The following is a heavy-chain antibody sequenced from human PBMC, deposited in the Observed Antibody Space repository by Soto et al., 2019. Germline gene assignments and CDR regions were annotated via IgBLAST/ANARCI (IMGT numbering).Heavy chain of an antibody. CDR2: ISDDGSNT. CDR3: AREAYYGCLSGFNTHSNYVDD. D-gene: IGHD3-3*01. V-gene: IGHV3-30-3*01. Sequence: QVQLVESGGGVVQPGRSLRLSCAASGFTFSRHTMHWVRQAPGKGLEWVAAISDDGSNTYYADSVKGRFTIYRDNSKNTLYLQMNSLSSKDMARHHSAREAYYGCLSGFNTHSNYVDDWEQGSLVTVSS. CDR1: GFTFSRHT. J-gene: IGHJ4*02.